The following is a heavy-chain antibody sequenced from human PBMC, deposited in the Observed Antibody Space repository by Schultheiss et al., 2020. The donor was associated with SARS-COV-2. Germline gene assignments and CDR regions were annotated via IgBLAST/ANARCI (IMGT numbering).Heavy chain of an antibody. CDR2: ISYDGSNK. Sequence: GGSLRLSCAASGFTFSSYAMHWVRQAPGKGLEWVAVISYDGSNKYYADSVKGRFTISRDNSKNTLYLQMNSLRAEDTAVYYCARRLSRYFQHWGQGTLVTVSS. CDR1: GFTFSSYA. J-gene: IGHJ1*01. CDR3: ARRLSRYFQH. V-gene: IGHV3-30*07.